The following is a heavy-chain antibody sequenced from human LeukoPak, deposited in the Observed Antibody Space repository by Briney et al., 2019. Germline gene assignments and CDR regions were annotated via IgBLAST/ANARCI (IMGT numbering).Heavy chain of an antibody. CDR1: GFTFSSYA. Sequence: GGSLRLSCAASGFTFSSYAMSWVRQPPGKGLEWVSAISSSGGSTHYADSVKGRFTVSRDNSKNMLYLQLNSLKAEDTAIYYCAKEGKTRNWNYFQAKPVYWGQGTLVIVSS. J-gene: IGHJ4*02. CDR3: AKEGKTRNWNYFQAKPVY. D-gene: IGHD1-7*01. CDR2: ISSSGGST. V-gene: IGHV3-23*01.